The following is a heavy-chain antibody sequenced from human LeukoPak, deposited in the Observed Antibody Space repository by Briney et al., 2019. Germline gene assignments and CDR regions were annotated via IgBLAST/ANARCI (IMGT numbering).Heavy chain of an antibody. CDR2: IIPIFGTA. Sequence: GASVKVSCKASGGTFSSYAISWVRQAPGQGLEWMGGIIPIFGTANYAQKFQGRVTITADKSTSTAYMELSSLRSEDTAAYYCAVVVAALNNWFDPWGQGTLVTVSS. J-gene: IGHJ5*02. CDR3: AVVVAALNNWFDP. CDR1: GGTFSSYA. V-gene: IGHV1-69*06. D-gene: IGHD2-15*01.